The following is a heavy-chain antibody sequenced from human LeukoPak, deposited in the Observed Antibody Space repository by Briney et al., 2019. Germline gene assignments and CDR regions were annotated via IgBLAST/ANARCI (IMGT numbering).Heavy chain of an antibody. CDR2: IYYSAST. Sequence: SETLSLTCTVSGGSISSSSYYWGWIRQPPGKGLEWIGSIYYSASTYYNPSLKSPVTISVATPKNHSSLKLSSVTAADTAVYYCARRSLSYYDSSGYYDWGEGTPVTVSS. CDR1: GGSISSSSYY. V-gene: IGHV4-39*01. CDR3: ARRSLSYYDSSGYYD. D-gene: IGHD3-22*01. J-gene: IGHJ4*02.